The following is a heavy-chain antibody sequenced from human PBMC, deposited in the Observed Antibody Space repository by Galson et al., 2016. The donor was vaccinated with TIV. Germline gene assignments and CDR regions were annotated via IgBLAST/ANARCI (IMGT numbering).Heavy chain of an antibody. CDR1: GFPFGDYC. V-gene: IGHV3-7*01. CDR2: ITKDGSER. CDR3: ARLGPSSVFDF. Sequence: SLRLSCAVSGFPFGDYCMTWVRQSPGKGLEWVASITKDGSERKHVASVDGRFTFSRDNRRNLLYLQMNSLRADDTAVYYCARLGPSSVFDFWGQGALVAVSS. D-gene: IGHD3/OR15-3a*01. J-gene: IGHJ4*02.